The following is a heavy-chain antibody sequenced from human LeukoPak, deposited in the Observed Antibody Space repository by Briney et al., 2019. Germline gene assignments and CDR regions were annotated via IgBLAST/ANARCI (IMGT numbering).Heavy chain of an antibody. CDR3: ARDSPYGTAGY. V-gene: IGHV3-21*01. CDR2: ISSSSSYI. D-gene: IGHD2-8*02. Sequence: GGSLRLSCAASGFTFSNYNMNWVRQAPGKGLEWVSSISSSSSYIYYADSVKGRFTISRDNTKNSLHLQMNSLRAEDTAVYYCARDSPYGTAGYWGQGTLVTVSS. J-gene: IGHJ4*02. CDR1: GFTFSNYN.